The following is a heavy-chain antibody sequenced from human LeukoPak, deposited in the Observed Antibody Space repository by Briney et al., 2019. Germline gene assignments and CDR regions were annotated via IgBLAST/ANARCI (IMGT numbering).Heavy chain of an antibody. CDR3: ARVYSSSSKTHYYYYMDV. D-gene: IGHD6-6*01. V-gene: IGHV4-39*01. CDR1: GGSICTNSYY. Sequence: PSETLSLTCYVSGGSICTNSYYWGWIRQPPGRGLEWIGSIYYSGTTYYNPSLESRVTISVDMSKSQFSLNLSSVTAADTAVYYCARVYSSSSKTHYYYYMDVWGKGTTVTVSS. CDR2: IYYSGTT. J-gene: IGHJ6*03.